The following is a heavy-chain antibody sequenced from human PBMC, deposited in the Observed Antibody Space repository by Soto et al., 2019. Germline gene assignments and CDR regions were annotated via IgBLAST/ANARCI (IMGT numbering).Heavy chain of an antibody. CDR1: GGSIGSSNW. CDR2: IYHSGSS. CDR3: ASSPGYCSGGSCYSQRYFDY. V-gene: IGHV4-4*02. J-gene: IGHJ4*02. D-gene: IGHD2-15*01. Sequence: QVQLQESGPGLVKPSGTLSLTCAVSGGSIGSSNWWSWVRQPPGKGLEWIGEIYHSGSSNYNPSLKSRVTISVDKSKNQFSLKLSSVTAADTAVYYCASSPGYCSGGSCYSQRYFDYWGQGTLVTVSS.